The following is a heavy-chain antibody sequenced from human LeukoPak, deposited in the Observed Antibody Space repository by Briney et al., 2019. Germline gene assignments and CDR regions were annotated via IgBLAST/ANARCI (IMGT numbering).Heavy chain of an antibody. D-gene: IGHD3-10*01. V-gene: IGHV1-8*01. CDR2: MNPNSGNT. CDR3: ARGYRDYYGSGSYYYIWFDP. Sequence: ASVKVSCKASGYTFTSYDINWVRQATGQGLEWMGWMNPNSGNTGYAQKFQGRVTMTRNTSISTAYMELSSLRSGDTAVYYCARGYRDYYGSGSYYYIWFDPWGQGTLVTVSS. CDR1: GYTFTSYD. J-gene: IGHJ5*02.